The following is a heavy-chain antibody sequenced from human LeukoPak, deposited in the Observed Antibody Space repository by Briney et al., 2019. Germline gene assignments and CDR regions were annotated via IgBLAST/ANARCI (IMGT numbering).Heavy chain of an antibody. CDR1: GGSISSSSYY. CDR3: ASKTPSDFWSGYLEDY. J-gene: IGHJ4*02. D-gene: IGHD3-3*01. CDR2: IYYSGIT. Sequence: PSETLSLXCTVSGGSISSSSYYWGWLRQPPGKGLEWIGRIYYSGITYYHPSLKSRVTISVETSKNQFSLKLSSVTAADTAVYYCASKTPSDFWSGYLEDYWGQGTLVTVSS. V-gene: IGHV4-39*01.